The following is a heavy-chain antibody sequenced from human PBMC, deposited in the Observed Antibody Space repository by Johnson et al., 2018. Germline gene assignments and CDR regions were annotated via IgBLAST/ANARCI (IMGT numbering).Heavy chain of an antibody. Sequence: VQLVETGGGVVQPGRSLRLSCAASGFTFSSYAMHWVRQAPGKGLEWVTFISYLGSKQYYADSVKGRFTISRDNSKNTLYLQMNSLKTEDPAVYYCTTRQPGLLRSGSYSNVSPLYYYYYMDVWGKGTTVTVSS. V-gene: IGHV3-30*03. D-gene: IGHD3-10*01. CDR2: ISYLGSKQ. CDR1: GFTFSSYA. J-gene: IGHJ6*03. CDR3: TTRQPGLLRSGSYSNVSPLYYYYYMDV.